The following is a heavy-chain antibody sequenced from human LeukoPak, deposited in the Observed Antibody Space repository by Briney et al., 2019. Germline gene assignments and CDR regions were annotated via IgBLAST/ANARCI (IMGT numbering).Heavy chain of an antibody. CDR1: GGPFSHYY. D-gene: IGHD1-26*01. J-gene: IGHJ6*02. V-gene: IGHV4-34*01. CDR3: AGRMGRYRYYLVMDV. Sequence: PSETLSLTCAVSGGPFSHYYWTWIRQPPGKGLEWIGEINESGSTNYDPSPQSGVTTSSAESKNNLLLILTYIPAADTTLFSCAGRMGRYRYYLVMDVWGQGTTVTVSS. CDR2: INESGST.